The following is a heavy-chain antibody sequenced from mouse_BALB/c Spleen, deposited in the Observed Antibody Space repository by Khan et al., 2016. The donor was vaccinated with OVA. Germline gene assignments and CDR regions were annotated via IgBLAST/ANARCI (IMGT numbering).Heavy chain of an antibody. J-gene: IGHJ2*01. CDR3: TRPHYYGSNYYFDY. CDR1: GFAFSSYD. Sequence: EVELVESGGGLVKPGGSLKLSCAASGFAFSSYDMSWVRQTPEKRLEWVAFISIGGGTTYYPDTVTSRFTISRDNAKNTLYLQMNSLKSEDTAMYYCTRPHYYGSNYYFDYWGQGTTLTVSS. V-gene: IGHV5-12-1*01. D-gene: IGHD1-1*01. CDR2: ISIGGGTT.